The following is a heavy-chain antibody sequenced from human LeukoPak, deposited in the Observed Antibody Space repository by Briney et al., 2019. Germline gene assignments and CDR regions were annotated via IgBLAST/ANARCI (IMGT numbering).Heavy chain of an antibody. J-gene: IGHJ6*03. Sequence: GASVKVSCKASGYTFTSYGINWVRQATGQGLEWMGWMNPNSGNTGYAQKFQGRVTITRNTSISTAYMELSSLRSEDTAVYYCARGPQVAYYYYYMDVWGKGTTVTVSS. V-gene: IGHV1-8*03. CDR1: GYTFTSYG. CDR3: ARGPQVAYYYYYMDV. CDR2: MNPNSGNT. D-gene: IGHD2-15*01.